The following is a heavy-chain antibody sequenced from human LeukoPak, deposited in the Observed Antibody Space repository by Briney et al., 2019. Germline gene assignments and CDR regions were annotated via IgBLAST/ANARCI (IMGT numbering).Heavy chain of an antibody. CDR2: VTGSSSFI. CDR3: ARGGNWFDP. J-gene: IGHJ5*02. Sequence: PGGSLRLSCAASGFTFSSYSMNWVRQAPGKGLEWVSSVTGSSSFIYYADSVKGRFTSSRDNAKNSLYLQMNSMRVDDTAVYYCARGGNWFDPWGQGTLVTVSS. V-gene: IGHV3-21*01. CDR1: GFTFSSYS.